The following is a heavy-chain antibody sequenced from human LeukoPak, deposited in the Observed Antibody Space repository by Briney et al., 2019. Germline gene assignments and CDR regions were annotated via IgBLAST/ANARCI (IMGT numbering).Heavy chain of an antibody. J-gene: IGHJ6*02. CDR2: IIPILGIA. Sequence: SVKVSCKASGGTFSSYAISWVRQALGQGLEWMGRIIPILGIANYAQKFQGRVTITADKSTSTAYMELSSLRSEDTAVYYCAGVSTRTYYYDSSGYYYYGMDVWGQGTTVTVSS. D-gene: IGHD3-22*01. V-gene: IGHV1-69*10. CDR3: AGVSTRTYYYDSSGYYYYGMDV. CDR1: GGTFSSYA.